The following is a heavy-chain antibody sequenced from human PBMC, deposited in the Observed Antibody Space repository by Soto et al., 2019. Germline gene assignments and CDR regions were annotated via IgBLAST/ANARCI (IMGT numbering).Heavy chain of an antibody. CDR1: VVSISSGGYY. Sequence: SETLSLTCTVSVVSISSGGYYCSWIRQHPGKGLEWIGYIYYSGSTYYNPSLKSRVTISVDTSKNQFSLKLSSVTAADTAVYYCARVTHEYRSSSLEAWGQGTLVTVSS. CDR2: IYYSGST. J-gene: IGHJ5*02. V-gene: IGHV4-31*03. D-gene: IGHD6-6*01. CDR3: ARVTHEYRSSSLEA.